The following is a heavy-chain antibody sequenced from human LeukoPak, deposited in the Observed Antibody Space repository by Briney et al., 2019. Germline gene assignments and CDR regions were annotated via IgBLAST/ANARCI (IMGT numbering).Heavy chain of an antibody. CDR1: GFTFSTYV. CDR3: TRDVDFNFFDV. D-gene: IGHD3-3*01. Sequence: PGGSLRLSCAASGFTFSTYVMHWVRQAPRKGLMWVSRISHDGTVTSYGDSVRGRFTVSRDNAKNTLYLQMNSLRDEDTAVYYCTRDVDFNFFDVLGRGTLSLSPQ. V-gene: IGHV3-74*03. CDR2: ISHDGTVT. J-gene: IGHJ2*01.